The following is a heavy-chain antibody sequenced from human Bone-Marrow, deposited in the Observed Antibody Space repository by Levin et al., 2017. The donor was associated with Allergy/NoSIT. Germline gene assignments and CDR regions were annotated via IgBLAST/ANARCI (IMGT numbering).Heavy chain of an antibody. Sequence: ASVKVSCKSSGYTFTSYGISWVRQAPGQGLEWVGWISADNGDTNFAQKLQGRITMTTDTSTSTAYMELRSLRFDDTAVYYCARVPGEYCSGGTCYSFHMDVWGKGTTVTVSS. CDR3: ARVPGEYCSGGTCYSFHMDV. V-gene: IGHV1-18*01. D-gene: IGHD2-15*01. CDR1: GYTFTSYG. J-gene: IGHJ6*03. CDR2: ISADNGDT.